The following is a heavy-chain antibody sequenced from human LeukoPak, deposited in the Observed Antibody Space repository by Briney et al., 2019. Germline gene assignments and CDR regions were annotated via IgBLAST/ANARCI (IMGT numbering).Heavy chain of an antibody. D-gene: IGHD4-17*01. CDR1: GFTFSSDS. Sequence: GGSLRLSCAASGFTFSSDSMNWVRQAPGEGLEWGSSISSSSSYIYYADSVKGRFTISRDNAKNSLYLQMNSLRAEDTAVYYCARDTVTIYYYYGMDVWGQGTTVTVSS. V-gene: IGHV3-21*01. J-gene: IGHJ6*02. CDR3: ARDTVTIYYYYGMDV. CDR2: ISSSSSYI.